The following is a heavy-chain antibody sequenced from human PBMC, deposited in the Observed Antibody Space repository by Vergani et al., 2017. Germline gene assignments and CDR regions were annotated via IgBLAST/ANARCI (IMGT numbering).Heavy chain of an antibody. V-gene: IGHV1-46*01. Sequence: QVQLVQSGAEVKKPGASVKVSCKASGYTFTSYYMHWVRQAPGQGLEWMGIINPSGGSTSYAQKFQGRVTMTRDTSTSTVYMELSSLRSEDTAVYYCASQIVVVVAAKWGMDVWGQGTTVTVSS. CDR3: ASQIVVVVAAKWGMDV. CDR1: GYTFTSYY. D-gene: IGHD2-15*01. CDR2: INPSGGST. J-gene: IGHJ6*02.